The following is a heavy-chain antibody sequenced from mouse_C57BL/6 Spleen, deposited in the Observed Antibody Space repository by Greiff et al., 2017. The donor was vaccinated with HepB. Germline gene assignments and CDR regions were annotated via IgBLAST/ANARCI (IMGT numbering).Heavy chain of an antibody. CDR3: GRGSSGHYAMDY. CDR2: ISDGGSHT. J-gene: IGHJ4*01. D-gene: IGHD3-2*02. CDR1: GFTFSTYA. Sequence: DVMLVESGGDLVKPGGSLKLSCAASGFTFSTYAMSWVRQTPGKRLEWVATISDGGSHTYYPDNVKGRFTISRDNAKNNLYLQMSHLKSEDTAMYYCGRGSSGHYAMDYWGQGTSVTVSS. V-gene: IGHV5-4*03.